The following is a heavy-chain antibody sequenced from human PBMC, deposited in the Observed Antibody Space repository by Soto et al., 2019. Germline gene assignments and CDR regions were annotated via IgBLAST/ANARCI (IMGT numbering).Heavy chain of an antibody. CDR2: ISGSGGST. CDR3: AKDLSTVQRGYFDH. V-gene: IGHV3-23*01. CDR1: GFTFSSYA. D-gene: IGHD4-17*01. Sequence: PXGCLRLSCAASGFTFSSYAMSWVRQAPGKGLEWVSAISGSGGSTYYADSVKGRFTISRDNSRNTLYLQMNSLRAEDTAVYYCAKDLSTVQRGYFDHWGQGTLVTVSS. J-gene: IGHJ4*02.